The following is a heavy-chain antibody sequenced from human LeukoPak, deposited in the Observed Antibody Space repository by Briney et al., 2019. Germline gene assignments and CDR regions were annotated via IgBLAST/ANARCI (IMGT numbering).Heavy chain of an antibody. CDR2: IYYSGST. Sequence: SETLSLTCTVSGGSISSYYWSWIREPPGKGLEWIGYIYYSGSTNYNPSLKSRVTISVDTSKNQFSLKLSSVTAADTAVYYCARGEWLAGAFDIWGQGTMVTVSS. D-gene: IGHD6-19*01. V-gene: IGHV4-59*12. CDR1: GGSISSYY. CDR3: ARGEWLAGAFDI. J-gene: IGHJ3*02.